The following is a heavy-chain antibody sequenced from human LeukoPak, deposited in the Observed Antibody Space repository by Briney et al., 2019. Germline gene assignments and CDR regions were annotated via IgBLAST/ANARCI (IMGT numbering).Heavy chain of an antibody. V-gene: IGHV1-2*02. Sequence: ASVKVSCKASGYTSTDYYIHWVRQAPGQGLEWMGWINPNSGGTNYAQKFQGRVTMTRDTSISTAYMELSRLRSDDTAVYYCARWVGDGYRDSDYWGQGTLVTVSS. CDR1: GYTSTDYY. D-gene: IGHD5-24*01. CDR2: INPNSGGT. J-gene: IGHJ4*02. CDR3: ARWVGDGYRDSDY.